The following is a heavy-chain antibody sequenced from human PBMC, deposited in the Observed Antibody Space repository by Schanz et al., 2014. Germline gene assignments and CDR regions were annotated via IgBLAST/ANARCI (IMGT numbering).Heavy chain of an antibody. CDR2: ISAYNGHT. Sequence: QVQLVQSGAEVKKPGSSMKVSCKASGGTFSTYPINWLRQAPGQGLEWMGWISAYNGHTDYAQKLQGRVTLTTDTSTSTAYMELRNLRSDDTAVYYCARAKRFGDMDVWGQGTTXTVSS. J-gene: IGHJ6*02. CDR3: ARAKRFGDMDV. D-gene: IGHD3-10*01. V-gene: IGHV1-18*04. CDR1: GGTFSTYP.